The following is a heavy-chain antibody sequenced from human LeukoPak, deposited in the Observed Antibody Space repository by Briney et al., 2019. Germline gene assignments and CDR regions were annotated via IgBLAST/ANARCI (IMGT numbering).Heavy chain of an antibody. CDR3: ATWRTAKTGFDY. CDR1: GGSISNNNYY. CDR2: IYYSGSP. D-gene: IGHD1-1*01. V-gene: IGHV4-39*01. J-gene: IGHJ4*02. Sequence: SETLSLTCTVSGGSISNNNYYWAWVRQPPGKGLECIGSIYYSGSPYYNPSLKSRVTISVDTSKNQFSLRLSSVTAADTAVYYCATWRTAKTGFDYWGQGTLVTVSS.